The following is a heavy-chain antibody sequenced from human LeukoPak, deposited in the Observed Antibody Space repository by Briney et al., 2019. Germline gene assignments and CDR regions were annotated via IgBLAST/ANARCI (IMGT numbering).Heavy chain of an antibody. V-gene: IGHV3-23*01. CDR3: AKHIASRREAFNY. Sequence: GGSLRLSCAASGFTLSSYAMSWVRQAPGKGLEWVSVISGSGGSTYYTYSVKGRFTISKDNSKSTLYLQMNTLTAEDTAVYYCAKHIASRREAFNYWGQGTLVTVSS. J-gene: IGHJ4*02. CDR1: GFTLSSYA. CDR2: ISGSGGST. D-gene: IGHD6-6*01.